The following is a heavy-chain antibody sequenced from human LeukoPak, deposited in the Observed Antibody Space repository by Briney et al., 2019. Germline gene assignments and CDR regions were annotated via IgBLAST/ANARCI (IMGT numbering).Heavy chain of an antibody. V-gene: IGHV4-39*01. J-gene: IGHJ3*02. CDR2: IYYSGST. Sequence: PSETLSLTCTVSGASISSSSYYWGWIRQSPGKGLEWIGSIYYSGSTYFNPSLKSRVTMSVDTSKNHFSLKLTPVTAADTAVYYCARHPGYYDSSGYYVSAFDIWGQGTMVTISS. CDR3: ARHPGYYDSSGYYVSAFDI. CDR1: GASISSSSYY. D-gene: IGHD3-22*01.